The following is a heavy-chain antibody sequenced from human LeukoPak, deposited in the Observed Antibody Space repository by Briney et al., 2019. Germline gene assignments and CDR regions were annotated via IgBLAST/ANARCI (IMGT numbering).Heavy chain of an antibody. V-gene: IGHV1-2*02. CDR3: ARDGHFDD. J-gene: IGHJ4*02. Sequence: ASVKVSCKASGYSFTDYNMQWLRQAPGQGLEWMGWINPNSGGANYAQKSQGRVTMTRDTSISTAYMELSRLRSDDTAVYYCARDGHFDDWGQGTLVTVSS. CDR2: INPNSGGA. CDR1: GYSFTDYN.